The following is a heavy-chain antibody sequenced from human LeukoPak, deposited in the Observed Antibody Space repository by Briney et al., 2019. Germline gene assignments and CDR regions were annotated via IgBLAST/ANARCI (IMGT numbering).Heavy chain of an antibody. D-gene: IGHD5-18*01. CDR2: IYYSGST. CDR3: ARTWIQLWFFDY. V-gene: IGHV4-34*01. Sequence: SETLSLTCAVYGGSFSGYYWSWIRQPPGKGLEWIGSIYYSGSTYYNPSLKSRVTISVDTSKNQFSLKLSSVTAADTAVYYCARTWIQLWFFDYWGQGTLVTVSS. CDR1: GGSFSGYY. J-gene: IGHJ4*02.